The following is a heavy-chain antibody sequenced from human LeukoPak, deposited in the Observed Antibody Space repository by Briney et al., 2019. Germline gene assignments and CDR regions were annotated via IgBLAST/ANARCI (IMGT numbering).Heavy chain of an antibody. V-gene: IGHV3-23*01. CDR2: ISGSSGST. J-gene: IGHJ4*02. D-gene: IGHD3-22*01. CDR3: AKDRFPPSYSSALDY. CDR1: GFTFSSYA. Sequence: GGSLRLSCAASGFTFSSYAMSWVRQAPGKGLECVSAISGSSGSTYYADSVKGRFTISRDNSKNTLYLQMNSLRAEDTAVYYCAKDRFPPSYSSALDYWGQGTLVTVSS.